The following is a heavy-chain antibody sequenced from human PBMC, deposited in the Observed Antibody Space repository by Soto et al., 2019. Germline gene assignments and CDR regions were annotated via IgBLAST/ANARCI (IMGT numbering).Heavy chain of an antibody. J-gene: IGHJ3*02. D-gene: IGHD6-13*01. CDR3: ARDLGSSSWYDAFDI. V-gene: IGHV4-59*01. CDR1: GGSISSYY. CDR2: IYYSGST. Sequence: QVQLQESGPGLVKPSETLSLTCTVSGGSISSYYWSCIRQPPGKGLEWIGYIYYSGSTNYNPSLTSRVTISVDTSKNQFSLKLSSVTAADTAVYYCARDLGSSSWYDAFDIWVQGTMVTVSS.